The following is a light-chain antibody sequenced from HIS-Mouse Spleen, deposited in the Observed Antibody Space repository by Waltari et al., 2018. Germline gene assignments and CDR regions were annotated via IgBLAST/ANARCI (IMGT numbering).Light chain of an antibody. CDR1: SSDAGGYTY. Sequence: QSALTQPASVSGSPGQSITISCTGTSSDAGGYTYVSWYQQHPGKAPKLMIYDVSNRPSGVSNRFSGSKSGNTASLTISGLQAEDEADYYCSSYTSSSFNVVFGGGTKLTVL. J-gene: IGLJ2*01. CDR3: SSYTSSSFNVV. CDR2: DVS. V-gene: IGLV2-14*03.